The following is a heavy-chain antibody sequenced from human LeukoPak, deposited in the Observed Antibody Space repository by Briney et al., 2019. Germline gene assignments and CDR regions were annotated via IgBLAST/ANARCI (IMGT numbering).Heavy chain of an antibody. CDR2: IWNDGSNK. V-gene: IGHV3-33*01. Sequence: PGRSLRLSCAASGFTFSSYGIHWVRQAPGKGLEWVAVIWNDGSNKYYADSVKGRFTISRDNSKNTLYLQMNSLRAEDTAVYYCATATVGAFDIWGQGTMVTVSS. J-gene: IGHJ3*02. CDR3: ATATVGAFDI. D-gene: IGHD4-23*01. CDR1: GFTFSSYG.